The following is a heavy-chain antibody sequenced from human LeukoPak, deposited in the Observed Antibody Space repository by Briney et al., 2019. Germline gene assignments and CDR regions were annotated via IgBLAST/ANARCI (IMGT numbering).Heavy chain of an antibody. CDR1: GFTVSSNY. Sequence: GGSLRLSCAASGFTVSSNYMSWVRQAPGKGLEWVSAISGSGGSTYYADSVKGRFTISRDNSKNTLYLQMNSLRAEDTAVYYCAKAPDYDILTGSDYWGQGTLVTVSS. D-gene: IGHD3-9*01. J-gene: IGHJ4*02. V-gene: IGHV3-23*01. CDR2: ISGSGGST. CDR3: AKAPDYDILTGSDY.